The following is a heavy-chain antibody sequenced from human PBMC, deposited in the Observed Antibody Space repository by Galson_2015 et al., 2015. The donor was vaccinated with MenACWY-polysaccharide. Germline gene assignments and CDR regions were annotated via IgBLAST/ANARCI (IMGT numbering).Heavy chain of an antibody. J-gene: IGHJ5*02. Sequence: SETLSLTCTVSGGSISSYRWTWIRQPPGKGLEWIGYIYYTGTTKYNPSLTSRVTISVDTSKKYFSPKLSSVTAADTAVYYCAGLMAGSPFGWFDPWGQGTLVTVSS. CDR3: AGLMAGSPFGWFDP. CDR1: GGSISSYR. D-gene: IGHD6-19*01. CDR2: IYYTGTT. V-gene: IGHV4-59*01.